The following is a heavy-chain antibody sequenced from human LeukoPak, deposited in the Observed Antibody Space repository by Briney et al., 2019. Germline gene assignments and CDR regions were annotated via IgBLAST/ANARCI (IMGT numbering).Heavy chain of an antibody. Sequence: SETLSLTCTVSGGSISSGGYYWSWIRQHPGKGLEWIGYIYYSGSTYYNPSLKSRVTISVDTSKNQSSLKLSSVTAADTAVYYCARGSWIMYYFDYWGQGTLVTVSS. V-gene: IGHV4-31*03. J-gene: IGHJ4*02. D-gene: IGHD2-2*03. CDR2: IYYSGST. CDR1: GGSISSGGYY. CDR3: ARGSWIMYYFDY.